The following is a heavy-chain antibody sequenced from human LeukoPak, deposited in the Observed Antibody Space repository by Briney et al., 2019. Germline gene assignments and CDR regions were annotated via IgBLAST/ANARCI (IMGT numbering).Heavy chain of an antibody. CDR2: ISSDGGST. Sequence: TGGSLRLSCAASGIIFSNYAMHWLRQGPGKGLECISTISSDGGSTYYANSVKGRFTISRDNSKNTLYLQMGSLRAEDMAVYYCARGRQGAKTRYFDLWGRGTRVTVSS. CDR1: GIIFSNYA. J-gene: IGHJ2*01. CDR3: ARGRQGAKTRYFDL. V-gene: IGHV3-64*01. D-gene: IGHD1-26*01.